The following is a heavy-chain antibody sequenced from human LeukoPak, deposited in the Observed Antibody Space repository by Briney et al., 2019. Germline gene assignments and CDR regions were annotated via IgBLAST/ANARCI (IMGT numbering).Heavy chain of an antibody. Sequence: PGGSLRLSCAASGFTFSSYEMNWVRQAPGKGLEWVSYISSSSGTIYYVDSVKGRFTISRDNAKNSLYLQMNSLRDEDTAVYYCARDISGSYLLDNWGQGTLVTVSS. CDR3: ARDISGSYLLDN. J-gene: IGHJ4*02. V-gene: IGHV3-48*02. CDR1: GFTFSSYE. CDR2: ISSSSGTI. D-gene: IGHD1-26*01.